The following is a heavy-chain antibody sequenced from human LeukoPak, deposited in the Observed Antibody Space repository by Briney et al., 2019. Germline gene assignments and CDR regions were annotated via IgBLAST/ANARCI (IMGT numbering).Heavy chain of an antibody. CDR2: IYYSGST. Sequence: PSETLSLTCTVSGGSISSSSYYWGWIRQPPGKGLEWIGSIYYSGSTYYNPSLKSRVTISVDTSKNQFSLKLSSVTAADTAVYYCARASLYNYYDSSGYYTDAFDIWGQGTMVTVSS. J-gene: IGHJ3*02. CDR3: ARASLYNYYDSSGYYTDAFDI. CDR1: GGSISSSSYY. V-gene: IGHV4-39*07. D-gene: IGHD3-22*01.